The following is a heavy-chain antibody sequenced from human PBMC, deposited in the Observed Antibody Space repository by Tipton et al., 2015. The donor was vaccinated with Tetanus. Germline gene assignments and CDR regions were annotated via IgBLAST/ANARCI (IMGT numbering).Heavy chain of an antibody. D-gene: IGHD1-14*01. CDR1: GGPISGHY. Sequence: TLSLTCTVSGGPISGHYWSWIRQTPGRGLEWISYISYAGYTSYSPSLKNRVTMSVDTSKNQFSLKLKSVTAADTAVYYCAREMNRFFDIWGRGTLVTVSS. CDR3: AREMNRFFDI. CDR2: ISYAGYT. V-gene: IGHV4-59*11. J-gene: IGHJ2*01.